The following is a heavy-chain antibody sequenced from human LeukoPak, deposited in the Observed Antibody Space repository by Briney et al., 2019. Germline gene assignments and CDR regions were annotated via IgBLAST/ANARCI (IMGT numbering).Heavy chain of an antibody. CDR3: AREYSRYSGTYYDY. Sequence: ASVKVSCKASGYTFTGHFIHWVRQAPGQGLEWMGWSNPNSGDTNYAQKFQGRVTMTRDTSISTVYMELSRVRSDDTAVYYCAREYSRYSGTYYDYWGQGTLVAVSS. CDR2: SNPNSGDT. CDR1: GYTFTGHF. J-gene: IGHJ4*02. D-gene: IGHD5-12*01. V-gene: IGHV1-2*02.